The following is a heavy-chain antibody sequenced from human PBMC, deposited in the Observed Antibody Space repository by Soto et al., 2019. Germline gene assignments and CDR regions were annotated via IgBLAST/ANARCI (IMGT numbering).Heavy chain of an antibody. D-gene: IGHD2-21*02. CDR1: GGSFNGYY. Sequence: PSETLSLTCAVYGGSFNGYYWSWIRQPPGKGLEWIGEITHSGSTNYNPSLKSRVTIPVDTSKNQFSLKLSSVTAADTAVYYCARGPVGGGNSHPYYYYGMDVWGQGTTVTVSS. CDR3: ARGPVGGGNSHPYYYYGMDV. J-gene: IGHJ6*02. V-gene: IGHV4-34*01. CDR2: ITHSGST.